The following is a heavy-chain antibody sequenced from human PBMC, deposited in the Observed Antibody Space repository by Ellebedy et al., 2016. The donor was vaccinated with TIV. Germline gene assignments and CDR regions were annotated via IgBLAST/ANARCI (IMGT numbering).Heavy chain of an antibody. Sequence: AASVKVSCKASGGTFSSYAISWVRQAPGQGLEWMGWISAYNGNTNYAQKLQGRVTMTTDTSTSTAYMELRSLRSGDTAVYYCAREGVAGMFYFDYWGQGALVTVSS. CDR1: GGTFSSYA. CDR3: AREGVAGMFYFDY. V-gene: IGHV1-18*01. CDR2: ISAYNGNT. D-gene: IGHD6-19*01. J-gene: IGHJ4*02.